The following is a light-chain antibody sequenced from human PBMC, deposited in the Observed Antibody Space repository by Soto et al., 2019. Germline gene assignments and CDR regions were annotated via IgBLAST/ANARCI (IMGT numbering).Light chain of an antibody. CDR3: VSYTGTHIPVA. V-gene: IGLV2-11*01. Sequence: QSALTQPRSVSGSPGQSVTISCTGTSSDVGAYNSVSWYQQHPDKAPKLMIYDVSQRPSGVPDRFSGSKSGNTASLTISGLHADDEADYYCVSYTGTHIPVALGGGTKLTVL. J-gene: IGLJ2*01. CDR2: DVS. CDR1: SSDVGAYNS.